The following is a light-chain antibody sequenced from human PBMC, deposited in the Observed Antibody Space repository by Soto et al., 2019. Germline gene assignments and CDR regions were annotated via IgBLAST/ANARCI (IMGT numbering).Light chain of an antibody. CDR1: QSVSSY. Sequence: EIVLTQSPATLSLSPGERATLSCRASQSVSSYLAWYQQKPGQAPRLLIYGASNRATGIPDSISGSASGTDFPLTISRLEPEYFAVGDCQHYGSSGTFGQGTKVDIK. CDR3: QHYGSSGT. J-gene: IGKJ1*01. CDR2: GAS. V-gene: IGKV3-20*01.